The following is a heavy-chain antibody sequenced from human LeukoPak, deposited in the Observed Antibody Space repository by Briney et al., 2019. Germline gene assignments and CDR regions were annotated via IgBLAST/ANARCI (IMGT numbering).Heavy chain of an antibody. Sequence: PGGSLRLSCAASGFTFDDYAMHWVRQAPGKGLEWVSGISWNGGSIGYADSVKGRFTISRDNAKNSLYLQMNSLRAEDTALYYCAKSSGIVVVPAAPGGAFDIWGQGTMVTVSS. J-gene: IGHJ3*02. D-gene: IGHD2-2*01. CDR2: ISWNGGSI. CDR3: AKSSGIVVVPAAPGGAFDI. V-gene: IGHV3-9*01. CDR1: GFTFDDYA.